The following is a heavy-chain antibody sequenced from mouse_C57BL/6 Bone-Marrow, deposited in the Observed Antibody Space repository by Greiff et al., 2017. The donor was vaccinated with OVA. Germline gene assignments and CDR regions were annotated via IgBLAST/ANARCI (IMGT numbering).Heavy chain of an antibody. CDR3: AREDTTVVGAMDY. V-gene: IGHV1-63*01. CDR2: IYPGGGYT. J-gene: IGHJ4*01. D-gene: IGHD1-1*01. CDR1: GYTFTNYW. Sequence: QVHVKQSGAELVRPGTSVKMSCKASGYTFTNYWIGWAKQRPGHGLEWIGDIYPGGGYTNYNEKFKGKATLTADKSSSTAYMQFSSLTSEDSAIYYCAREDTTVVGAMDYWGQGTSVTVSS.